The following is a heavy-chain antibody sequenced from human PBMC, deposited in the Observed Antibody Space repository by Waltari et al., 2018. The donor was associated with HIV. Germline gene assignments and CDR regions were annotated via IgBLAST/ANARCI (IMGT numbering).Heavy chain of an antibody. Sequence: QVQLVQSGAEVKKPGSSVKVSCKASGGTFSSYTISWVRQAPGQGLEWMGRIIPILGIANYAQKFQGRVTITADKSTSTAYMELSSLRSEDTAVYYCASVRYSIYYYYYGMDVWGQGTTVTVSS. CDR2: IIPILGIA. D-gene: IGHD2-15*01. CDR1: GGTFSSYT. V-gene: IGHV1-69*02. J-gene: IGHJ6*02. CDR3: ASVRYSIYYYYYGMDV.